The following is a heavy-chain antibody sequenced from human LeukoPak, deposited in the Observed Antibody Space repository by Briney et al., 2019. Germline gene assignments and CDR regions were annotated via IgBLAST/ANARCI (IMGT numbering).Heavy chain of an antibody. CDR3: ARLPSYGDYYYGMDV. J-gene: IGHJ6*02. V-gene: IGHV1-24*01. Sequence: ASVKVSCKVSGYTLTELSMHWVRQAPGKGLEWMGGFDPEDGETIYAQKFQGRVTMTRNTSISTAYMELSSLRSEDTAVYYCARLPSYGDYYYGMDVWGQGTTVTVSS. D-gene: IGHD4-17*01. CDR2: FDPEDGET. CDR1: GYTLTELS.